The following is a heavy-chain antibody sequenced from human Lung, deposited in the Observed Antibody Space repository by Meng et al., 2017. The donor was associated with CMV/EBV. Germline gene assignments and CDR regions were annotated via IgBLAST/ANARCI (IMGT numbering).Heavy chain of an antibody. CDR2: IDSEGSTT. D-gene: IGHD2-15*01. Sequence: GESXKISCAASGFTFSTYWMHWVRQAPGKGLEWVSRIDSEGSTTNYADSVKGRFTISRDNAKNTLYLEMNSPRAEDTAVYYCASARGVVRYAFDIWGQGTMVTASS. CDR1: GFTFSTYW. J-gene: IGHJ3*02. V-gene: IGHV3-74*01. CDR3: ASARGVVRYAFDI.